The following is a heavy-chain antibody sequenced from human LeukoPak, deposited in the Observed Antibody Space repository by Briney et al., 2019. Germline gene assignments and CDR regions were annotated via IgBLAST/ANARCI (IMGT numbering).Heavy chain of an antibody. J-gene: IGHJ6*02. CDR3: ARCKGGWSDHYYGLDV. V-gene: IGHV3-53*01. Sequence: GGSLRLSCAASGFALRVNYMTWVRQAPGKGLEWVSVIYANGSTYYPDSVKGRFTISRDNSKSSLYLQMNSLRAEDTAVYYCARCKGGWSDHYYGLDVWGQGTTVTVSS. D-gene: IGHD6-19*01. CDR1: GFALRVNY. CDR2: IYANGST.